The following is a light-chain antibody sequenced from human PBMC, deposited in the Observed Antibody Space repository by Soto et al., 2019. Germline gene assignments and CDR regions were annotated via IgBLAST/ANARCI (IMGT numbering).Light chain of an antibody. V-gene: IGKV1-27*01. J-gene: IGKJ1*01. CDR2: AAS. CDR3: QKYNGAPRA. Sequence: DIQMTQSPSSLSASVGDRVTITCRASQGISNYLAWYQQKPGEVPKLLIYAASTLQSGVPARFSGSGSGTDFTLTINSLQPEDVATYYCQKYNGAPRAFGQGTKVEIK. CDR1: QGISNY.